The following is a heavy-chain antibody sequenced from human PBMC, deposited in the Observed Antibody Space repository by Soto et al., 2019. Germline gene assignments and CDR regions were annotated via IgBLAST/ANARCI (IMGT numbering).Heavy chain of an antibody. D-gene: IGHD2-8*01. Sequence: PGGSLRLSCAASGFTFSSHYMRWVRQAPGKGLEWVATINQDGSGKYYVDSVKGRFTISRDNAKTSLYLQMDSLRAEDTAVYYCARRMNVMGLDYWGQGTLVTVSS. CDR1: GFTFSSHY. J-gene: IGHJ4*02. CDR3: ARRMNVMGLDY. CDR2: INQDGSGK. V-gene: IGHV3-7*05.